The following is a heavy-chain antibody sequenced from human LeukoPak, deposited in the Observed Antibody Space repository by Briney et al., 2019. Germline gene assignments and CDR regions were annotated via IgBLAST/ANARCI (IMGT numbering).Heavy chain of an antibody. J-gene: IGHJ4*02. V-gene: IGHV3-33*01. CDR3: ARAEQQPGHFDY. CDR2: IWYDGSNK. CDR1: GFTFSSYG. Sequence: GGSLRLSCAASGFTFSSYGMHWVRQAPGKGLEWVAVIWYDGSNKYYADSVKGRFTISRDNSKNTLYLQMNSLRAEDTAVYYRARAEQQPGHFDYWGQGTLVTVSS. D-gene: IGHD6-13*01.